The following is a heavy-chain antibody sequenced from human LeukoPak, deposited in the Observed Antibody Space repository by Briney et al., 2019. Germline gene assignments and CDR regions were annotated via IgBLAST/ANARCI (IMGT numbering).Heavy chain of an antibody. J-gene: IGHJ4*02. CDR1: GFTFTSYS. CDR3: ASTANYYGSGRHFSHRY. D-gene: IGHD3-10*01. V-gene: IGHV3-21*01. Sequence: GGSLRLSCTASGFTFTSYSMNWVRQAPGKGLEWVSSISSSSYIYYADSVKGRFTISGDNAKNSLYLQMNSLRAEDTAVYYCASTANYYGSGRHFSHRYWGQGTLVTVSS. CDR2: ISSSSYI.